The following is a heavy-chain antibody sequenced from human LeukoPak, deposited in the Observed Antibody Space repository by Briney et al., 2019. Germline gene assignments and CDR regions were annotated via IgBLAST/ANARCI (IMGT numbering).Heavy chain of an antibody. Sequence: ASVKVSCKASGYTFTSYDINWVRQATGQGLEWMGWVNPNSGNTGYAQKLQGRVTMTTDTSTSTAYMELRSLRSDDTAVYYCAREASGYRYSDFDYWGQGTLVTVSS. V-gene: IGHV1-8*01. CDR2: VNPNSGNT. J-gene: IGHJ4*02. CDR3: AREASGYRYSDFDY. CDR1: GYTFTSYD. D-gene: IGHD3-3*01.